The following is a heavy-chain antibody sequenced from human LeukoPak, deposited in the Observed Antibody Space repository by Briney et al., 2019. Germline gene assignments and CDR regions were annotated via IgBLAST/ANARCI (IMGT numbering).Heavy chain of an antibody. J-gene: IGHJ5*02. CDR2: IYYSGST. CDR3: ARRSRVWFDP. CDR1: GGSISSYY. D-gene: IGHD6-13*01. Sequence: SETLSLTCTVSGGSISSYYWSWIRQPPGKGLEWIGYIYYSGSTYYNPSLKSRVTISVDTSKNQFSLKLSSVTAADTAVYYCARRSRVWFDPWGQGTLVTVSS. V-gene: IGHV4-59*04.